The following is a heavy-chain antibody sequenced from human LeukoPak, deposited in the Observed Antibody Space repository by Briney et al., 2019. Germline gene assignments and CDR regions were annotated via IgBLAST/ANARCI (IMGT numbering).Heavy chain of an antibody. CDR1: GFTFSGAW. CDR3: ARHVGISF. V-gene: IGHV3-7*01. D-gene: IGHD7-27*01. J-gene: IGHJ4*02. CDR2: IREDGTEK. Sequence: GGSLRLSCTASGFTFSGAWMTWVRQAPGKGLEWVANIREDGTEKNYVDSVKGRFTISRDNAKNSLFLQMSNLRDDCTAIYYCARHVGISFWGQGTLVTVSS.